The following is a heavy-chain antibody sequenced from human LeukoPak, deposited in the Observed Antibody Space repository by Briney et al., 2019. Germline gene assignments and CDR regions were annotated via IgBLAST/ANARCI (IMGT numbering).Heavy chain of an antibody. CDR3: ARDYYDSSGYFYPNAFDI. D-gene: IGHD3-22*01. J-gene: IGHJ3*02. V-gene: IGHV3-48*02. CDR1: GLLLSIYS. CDR2: ISSSSRTI. Sequence: SGGSVTLLCAACGLLLSIYSMKWVRQAPGEGLEWISYISSSSRTIYYADSVKGRFTISSDNAKNSLYLQMNSLRDEDTAVYYCARDYYDSSGYFYPNAFDIWGQGTMVTVSS.